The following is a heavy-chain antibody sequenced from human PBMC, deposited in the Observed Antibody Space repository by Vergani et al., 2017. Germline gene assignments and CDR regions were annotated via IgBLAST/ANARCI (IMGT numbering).Heavy chain of an antibody. D-gene: IGHD4-23*01. CDR3: ARAVSTTVGDPPGY. CDR1: GFTFSSYD. J-gene: IGHJ4*02. CDR2: IGTAGDT. Sequence: VQVVESGGGLVKPGGSLRLSCAASGFTFSSYDMHWVRQATGKGLEWVSAIGTAGDTYYPGSVKGRFTISRENAKNSLYLQMNSLRAGDTAIYYCARAVSTTVGDPPGYWGQGTLVTVSS. V-gene: IGHV3-13*01.